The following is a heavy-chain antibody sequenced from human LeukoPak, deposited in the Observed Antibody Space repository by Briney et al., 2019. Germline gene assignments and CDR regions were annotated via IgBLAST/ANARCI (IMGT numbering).Heavy chain of an antibody. V-gene: IGHV3-48*03. Sequence: GGSLRLSFAASGFTLSTYEINWVRQAPGEGLEWISYISSSGNNIYYADSVRGRFTISRDNAKNSLSLQMNSVRAEDAAVYYCAGKYGQGHYFVYWGQGTLVNGSS. CDR1: GFTLSTYE. CDR3: AGKYGQGHYFVY. J-gene: IGHJ4*02. CDR2: ISSSGNNI. D-gene: IGHD2-2*01.